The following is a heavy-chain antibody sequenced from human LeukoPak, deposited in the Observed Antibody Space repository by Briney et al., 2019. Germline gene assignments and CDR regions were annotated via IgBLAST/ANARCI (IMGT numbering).Heavy chain of an antibody. V-gene: IGHV3-23*01. CDR2: ISGSGGST. CDR1: GFTFSSYA. CDR3: ASTDYYDSSGYYSEPFDY. J-gene: IGHJ4*02. D-gene: IGHD3-22*01. Sequence: GGSLRLSCAASGFTFSSYAMSWVRQAPGKGLEWVSAISGSGGSTYYADSVKGRFTISRDNSKNTLYLQMNSLRAEDTAVYYCASTDYYDSSGYYSEPFDYWGQGTLATVSS.